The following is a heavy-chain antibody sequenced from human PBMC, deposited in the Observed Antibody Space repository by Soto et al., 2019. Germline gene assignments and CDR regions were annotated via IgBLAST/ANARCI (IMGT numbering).Heavy chain of an antibody. CDR3: ATYLRFLDFLPASYYFDY. Sequence: SETLSLTCTVSGGSVSSGSHYWSWIRQPLGRGLEWIGYIYKGGSTNYNPSLKSRVTISVDTSKNQFSLKLSSVTAADTAVYYCATYLRFLDFLPASYYFDYWGQGALVTVSS. J-gene: IGHJ4*02. D-gene: IGHD3-3*01. CDR1: GGSVSSGSHY. V-gene: IGHV4-61*01. CDR2: IYKGGST.